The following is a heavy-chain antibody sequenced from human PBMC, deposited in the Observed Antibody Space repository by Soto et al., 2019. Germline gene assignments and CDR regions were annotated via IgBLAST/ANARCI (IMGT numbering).Heavy chain of an antibody. J-gene: IGHJ6*02. V-gene: IGHV1-18*01. D-gene: IGHD3-10*01. CDR2: ISAYNGNT. CDR1: GYTFTSYG. CDR3: AYVMVRGAGPHYWYYGMDV. Sequence: ASVKVSCKASGYTFTSYGISWVRQAPGQGLERMGWISAYNGNTNYAQKLQGRVTMTTDTSTSTAYMELRSLRSDDTAVYYCAYVMVRGAGPHYWYYGMDVWGQGTTVTVSS.